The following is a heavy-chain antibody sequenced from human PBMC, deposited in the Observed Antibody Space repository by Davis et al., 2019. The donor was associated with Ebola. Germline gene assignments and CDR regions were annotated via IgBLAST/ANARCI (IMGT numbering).Heavy chain of an antibody. V-gene: IGHV3-23*01. CDR3: AKDIAVAGTGPMDS. CDR1: GFAFNKAW. J-gene: IGHJ4*02. CDR2: ISGSGAST. Sequence: PGGSLRLSCAASGFAFNKAWMSWVRQAPGKGLEWVSCISGSGASTYYADSVKGRFTVSRDNSKNTVFLQLNGLRVEDTAVYYCAKDIAVAGTGPMDSWGQGTLVTVSS. D-gene: IGHD6-19*01.